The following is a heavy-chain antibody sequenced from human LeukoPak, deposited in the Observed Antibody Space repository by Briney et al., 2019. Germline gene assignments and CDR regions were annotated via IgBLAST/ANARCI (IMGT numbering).Heavy chain of an antibody. V-gene: IGHV3-30*04. Sequence: GRSLRLSCAASGFTFSSYAMHWVRQAPGKGLEWVAVISYDGSNKYYADSVKGRFTISRDNSKNTLYLQMNSLRAEDTAVYYCAKVGGYGGLYWGQGTLVTVSS. CDR1: GFTFSSYA. CDR2: ISYDGSNK. CDR3: AKVGGYGGLY. D-gene: IGHD3-16*01. J-gene: IGHJ4*02.